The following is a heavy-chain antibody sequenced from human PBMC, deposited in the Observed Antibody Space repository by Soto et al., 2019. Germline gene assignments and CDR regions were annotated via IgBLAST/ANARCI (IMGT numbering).Heavy chain of an antibody. V-gene: IGHV1-46*01. CDR1: GYTFINYY. D-gene: IGHD2-8*02. CDR3: ARHLAAGDV. CDR2: IKPTGGST. J-gene: IGHJ4*02. Sequence: QVQLVQSGAEVKKPGASVKVSCKASGYTFINYYIHCVRHAPGHGLEGMAIIKPTGGSTNYAQKFQGRLTLTMDTSTTTVYMELSSLTYEDTDIYYCARHLAAGDVWGQGTLVTVSS.